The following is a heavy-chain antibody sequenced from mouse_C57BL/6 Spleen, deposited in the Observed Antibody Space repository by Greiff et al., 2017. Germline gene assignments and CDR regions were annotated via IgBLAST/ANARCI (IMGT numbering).Heavy chain of an antibody. CDR2: ISGGGGNT. J-gene: IGHJ4*01. CDR3: ARPFFGAMDY. Sequence: VQLQESGGGLVKPGGSLTLSCAASGFTFSSYTMSWVRQTPVHRLEWVATISGGGGNTYYTDSVKGRFTISRDNAKNTLYLQMSSLRSEDTALYYCARPFFGAMDYWGQGTSVTVSS. CDR1: GFTFSSYT. V-gene: IGHV5-9*01.